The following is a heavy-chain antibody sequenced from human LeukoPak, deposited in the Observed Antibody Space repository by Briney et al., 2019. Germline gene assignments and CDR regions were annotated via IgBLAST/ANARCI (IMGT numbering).Heavy chain of an antibody. V-gene: IGHV3-11*05. Sequence: GGSLRLSCAASGFTFRDYYMSWSRQAPGKGLEGGAYISSSSSYTNYADSVKGRFTISRDTATNSLYLQMNSLRAEHTAVYYCARVYSSGWTIFDYWGQGTLVTVSS. J-gene: IGHJ4*02. CDR1: GFTFRDYY. CDR3: ARVYSSGWTIFDY. CDR2: ISSSSSYT. D-gene: IGHD6-19*01.